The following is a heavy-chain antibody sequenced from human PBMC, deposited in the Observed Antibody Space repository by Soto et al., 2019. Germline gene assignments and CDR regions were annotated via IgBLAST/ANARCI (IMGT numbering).Heavy chain of an antibody. J-gene: IGHJ4*02. D-gene: IGHD2-15*01. V-gene: IGHV3-9*01. CDR1: GFSLDHYA. CDR3: LKDNVGVSCSGGSCYFDY. CDR2: ISWDSGVI. Sequence: EVHLVESGGGLAQPGRSLRLSCVASGFSLDHYAMHWVRQAPGKGLEWVSGISWDSGVIDYADSVRGRFTISRDNAKNSLYLQMTSLRAEDTALYYCLKDNVGVSCSGGSCYFDYWGQGSLVTVSS.